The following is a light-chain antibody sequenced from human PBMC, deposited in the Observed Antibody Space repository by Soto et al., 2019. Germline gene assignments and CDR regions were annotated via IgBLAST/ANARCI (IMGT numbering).Light chain of an antibody. CDR3: QQLNSYPLT. V-gene: IGKV1-9*01. CDR1: QSISSW. J-gene: IGKJ5*01. CDR2: AAS. Sequence: DLQITQSPSTLSASVGDRVTITCRASQSISSWLAWYQQKPGKAPKLLIYAASTLQSGVPSRFSGSGSGTEFTLTISSLQPEDFATYYCQQLNSYPLTFGQGARLEIK.